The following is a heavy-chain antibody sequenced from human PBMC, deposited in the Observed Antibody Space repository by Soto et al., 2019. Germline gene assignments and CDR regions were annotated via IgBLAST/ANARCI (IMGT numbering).Heavy chain of an antibody. V-gene: IGHV3-48*01. J-gene: IGHJ4*02. CDR3: ARIGVVGATSPDY. D-gene: IGHD1-26*01. CDR2: ISSSSSTI. CDR1: GFTFSSYS. Sequence: GGSLKISCAASGFTFSSYSMNWVRQAPGKGLEWVSYISSSSSTIYYADSVKGRFTISRDNAKNSLFLQMNSLRAEDTAVYYCARIGVVGATSPDYWGQGTLVTVSS.